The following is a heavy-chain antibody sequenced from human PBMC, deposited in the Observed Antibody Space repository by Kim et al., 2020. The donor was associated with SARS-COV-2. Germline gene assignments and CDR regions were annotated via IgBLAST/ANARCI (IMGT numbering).Heavy chain of an antibody. J-gene: IGHJ3*02. CDR3: AKGRNYYDSSGSGDAFDI. D-gene: IGHD3-22*01. Sequence: GGSLRLSCAASGFTFSSYAMSWVRQAPEKGLEWVSAISGSGGSTYYADSVKGRFTISRDNSKNTLYLQMNSLRAEDTAVYYCAKGRNYYDSSGSGDAFDIWGQGTMVTVSS. CDR2: ISGSGGST. V-gene: IGHV3-23*01. CDR1: GFTFSSYA.